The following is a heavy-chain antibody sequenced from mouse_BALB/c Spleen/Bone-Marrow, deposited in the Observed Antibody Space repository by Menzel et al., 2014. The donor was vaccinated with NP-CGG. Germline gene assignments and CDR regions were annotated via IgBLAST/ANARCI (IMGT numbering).Heavy chain of an antibody. CDR3: AREDRYEAYFPY. V-gene: IGHV3-1*02. Sequence: VQLQQSGPDLVKPSQSLSLTCTVTGYSITSGYGWHWIRQFPGNKLEWMAYIHYSGSTNYNPSLKGRISITRDTSKNQFFLQLNSMTTEDTATYYCAREDRYEAYFPYWGQGTLFTVSA. CDR2: IHYSGST. J-gene: IGHJ3*01. CDR1: GYSITSGYG. D-gene: IGHD2-14*01.